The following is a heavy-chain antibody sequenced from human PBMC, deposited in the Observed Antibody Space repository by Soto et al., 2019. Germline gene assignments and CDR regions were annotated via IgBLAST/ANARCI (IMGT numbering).Heavy chain of an antibody. CDR2: MNPNSGNT. CDR3: ARGGYYDILTGYYRLYFDY. V-gene: IGHV1-8*01. CDR1: GYTFTSYD. Sequence: QVQLVQSGAEVKKPGASVKVSCKASGYTFTSYDINWVRQATGQGLEWMGWMNPNSGNTGYAQKFQGRVTMTRNTSISTAYMEMSRLRSEDTAVYYCARGGYYDILTGYYRLYFDYWGQGTLVTVSS. J-gene: IGHJ4*02. D-gene: IGHD3-9*01.